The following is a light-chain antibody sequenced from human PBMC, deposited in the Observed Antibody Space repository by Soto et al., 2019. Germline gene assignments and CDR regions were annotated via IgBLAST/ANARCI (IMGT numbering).Light chain of an antibody. CDR1: QSVLYSSNNKNQ. CDR3: QQYYSIPWT. CDR2: WAS. V-gene: IGKV4-1*01. Sequence: DIVMTQSPDSLAVSLGERATINCKSSQSVLYSSNNKNQLAWYQQKPGQPPKLLIYWASTRESGVPDRFSGSGSGTDFTLTISSLQAEDVAVYYCQQYYSIPWTFGQGTKVEIK. J-gene: IGKJ1*01.